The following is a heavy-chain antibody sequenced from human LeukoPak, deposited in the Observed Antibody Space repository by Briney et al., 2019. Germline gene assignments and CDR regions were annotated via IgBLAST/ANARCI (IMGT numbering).Heavy chain of an antibody. D-gene: IGHD3-3*01. J-gene: IGHJ4*02. Sequence: PGGSLRLSCAASGFTFSSYSMNWVRQAPGKGLEWVSYISSSSSTIYYADSVKGRFTITRDNAKKSLYLQMNSLRAEDTAVYYCVRSDFWSATALDYWGQGTLVTVSS. CDR2: ISSSSSTI. V-gene: IGHV3-48*01. CDR3: VRSDFWSATALDY. CDR1: GFTFSSYS.